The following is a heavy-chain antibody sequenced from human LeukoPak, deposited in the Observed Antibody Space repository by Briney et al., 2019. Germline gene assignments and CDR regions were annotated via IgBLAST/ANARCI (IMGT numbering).Heavy chain of an antibody. V-gene: IGHV3-30-3*01. CDR2: ISYDGSNK. CDR3: ARVGSYFDAFDI. J-gene: IGHJ3*02. D-gene: IGHD1-26*01. Sequence: PGRSLRLSCAASGFTFSSYAMHWVRQAPGKGLEWVAVISYDGSNKYYADSVKGRFTISRDSSKNTLYLQMNSLRAEDTAVYYCARVGSYFDAFDIWGQGTMVTVSS. CDR1: GFTFSSYA.